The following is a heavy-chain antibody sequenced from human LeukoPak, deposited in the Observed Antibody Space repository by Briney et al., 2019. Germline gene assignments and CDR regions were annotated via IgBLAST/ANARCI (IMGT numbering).Heavy chain of an antibody. CDR3: ARAGYSSSWYAQFPFSFDF. D-gene: IGHD6-13*01. Sequence: SETLSLTCTVSGGSISISTYYWGWVRQPPGKGLEWIGSVYSSGTTYYNPSLKSQFTISLDTSKNQFSLKLSSVTAADTAVYYCARAGYSSSWYAQFPFSFDFWGQGTLVTVSS. V-gene: IGHV4-39*07. CDR1: GGSISISTYY. CDR2: VYSSGTT. J-gene: IGHJ4*02.